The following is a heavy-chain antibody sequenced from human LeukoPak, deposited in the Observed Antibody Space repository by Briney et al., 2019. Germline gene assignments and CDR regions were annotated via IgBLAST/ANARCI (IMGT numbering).Heavy chain of an antibody. J-gene: IGHJ4*02. D-gene: IGHD6-19*01. CDR3: AKGRGSGWYVDY. CDR2: ISRSGSTI. V-gene: IGHV3-48*03. CDR1: GFTFSSYE. Sequence: PGGSLRLSCAASGFTFSSYEMNWVRQAPGKGLEWVSYISRSGSTIYYANSVKGRFTISRDNAKNSLYLQMNSLRAEDTAVYYCAKGRGSGWYVDYWGQGTLVTVSS.